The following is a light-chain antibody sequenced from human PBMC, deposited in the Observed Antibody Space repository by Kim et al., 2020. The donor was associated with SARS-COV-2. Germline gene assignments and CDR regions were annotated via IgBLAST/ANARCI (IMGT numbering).Light chain of an antibody. V-gene: IGKV1-39*01. CDR2: AAS. J-gene: IGKJ4*01. CDR3: QQSYTLPLS. CDR1: QGIANY. Sequence: DIQMTQSPSSLSPSVGDTVTITCRTSQGIANYLNWYQQKPGKAPKLLMYAASSLQSGVPSRFTGSGSGTDFTLTISSLQPEDSATYYCQQSYTLPLSFGGGTKVDIK.